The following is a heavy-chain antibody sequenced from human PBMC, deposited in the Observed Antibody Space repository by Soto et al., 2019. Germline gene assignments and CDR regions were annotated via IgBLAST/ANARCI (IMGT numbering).Heavy chain of an antibody. D-gene: IGHD5-12*01. J-gene: IGHJ4*02. Sequence: QVQLVESGEGLVKPGGSLRLACAASGFTFSDYYMSWVRQAPGKGLEWVSFISLGDSYKKTADSVKGRFTISRDNAQNALYLQMNSLRAEDTGLYYCVRESRTDEDGYDARGYYFDYWGQGTLVTVSS. CDR2: ISLGDSYK. CDR1: GFTFSDYY. CDR3: VRESRTDEDGYDARGYYFDY. V-gene: IGHV3-11*06.